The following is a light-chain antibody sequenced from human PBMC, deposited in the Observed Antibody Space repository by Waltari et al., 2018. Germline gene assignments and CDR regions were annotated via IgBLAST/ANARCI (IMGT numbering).Light chain of an antibody. CDR2: AAS. V-gene: IGKV1-39*01. CDR3: QESYSFTRT. Sequence: DIQMTQSPSSLSASVGDRVTITCRASQTISRYLNWYQQKPGKAPNLLIYAASSLQSGVPSRFSGSGSWRDVSLIITSLQPEDFATYYCQESYSFTRTFGQGTKVEIK. CDR1: QTISRY. J-gene: IGKJ1*01.